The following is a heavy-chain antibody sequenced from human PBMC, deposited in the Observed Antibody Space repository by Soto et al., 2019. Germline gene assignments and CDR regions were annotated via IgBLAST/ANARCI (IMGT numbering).Heavy chain of an antibody. CDR2: IIPIFGTA. CDR1: GGTFSSYA. Sequence: SVKVSCKASGGTFSSYATSWVRQAPGQGLEWMGGIIPIFGTANYAQKFQGRVTITADESTSTAYMELSSLRSEDTAVYYCARPAYSSSSNFDYWGQGTLVTVSS. J-gene: IGHJ4*02. CDR3: ARPAYSSSSNFDY. V-gene: IGHV1-69*13. D-gene: IGHD6-6*01.